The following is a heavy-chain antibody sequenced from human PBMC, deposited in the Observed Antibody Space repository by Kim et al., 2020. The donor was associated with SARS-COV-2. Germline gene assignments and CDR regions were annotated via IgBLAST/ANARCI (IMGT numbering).Heavy chain of an antibody. J-gene: IGHJ2*01. D-gene: IGHD3-16*01. V-gene: IGHV4-34*01. CDR2: ITHSGNT. Sequence: SETLSLTCAAYGGSFSDYYWSWIRQPPGKGLEWIAEITHSGNTYFSPSLKSRVTMSVDTSKNQFSLKLSSVTAADTAVYYCARSYYGGWWYFDLWGCSALGTVSS. CDR1: GGSFSDYY. CDR3: ARSYYGGWWYFDL.